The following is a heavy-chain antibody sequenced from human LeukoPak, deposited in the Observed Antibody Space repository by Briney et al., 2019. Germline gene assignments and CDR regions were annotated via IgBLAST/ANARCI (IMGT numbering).Heavy chain of an antibody. CDR2: ISTSSSYI. Sequence: GGSLRLCCAASGFTFSSYSMNWVRQAPGKGLEWVSFISTSSSYIYYADAVKGRFTISRDNAKNSLYLQMNSLRAEDTAVYYCARVPNEGFLEWNYYFYMDVWGKGTTVTVSS. V-gene: IGHV3-21*01. CDR3: ARVPNEGFLEWNYYFYMDV. CDR1: GFTFSSYS. J-gene: IGHJ6*03. D-gene: IGHD3-3*01.